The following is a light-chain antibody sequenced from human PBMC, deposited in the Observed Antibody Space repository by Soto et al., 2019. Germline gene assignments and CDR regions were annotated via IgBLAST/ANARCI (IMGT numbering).Light chain of an antibody. Sequence: DIQMTQSPSSLSASVGDRVTITCRASQSISSYLYWYQQKPGKAPKLLIYAASSLQSGGPSRFSGSGSGTEFTLTISRLQPEDFETYYCQQSYSTPRAFGQGTKVEIK. J-gene: IGKJ1*01. CDR1: QSISSY. CDR3: QQSYSTPRA. CDR2: AAS. V-gene: IGKV1-39*01.